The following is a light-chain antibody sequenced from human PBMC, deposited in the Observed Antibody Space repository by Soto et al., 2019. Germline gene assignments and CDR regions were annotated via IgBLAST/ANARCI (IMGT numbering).Light chain of an antibody. V-gene: IGKV1-5*01. J-gene: IGKJ1*01. CDR1: QSISSW. CDR3: QMYNSYSGT. Sequence: DIQMTQSPSTLSASVGDRVTITCRASQSISSWLAWYQQKPGKAPKLLIYDASSLESGVPSRFSGSGSGTEFTLTISSLQPDDIATYYCQMYNSYSGTFGQGTKV. CDR2: DAS.